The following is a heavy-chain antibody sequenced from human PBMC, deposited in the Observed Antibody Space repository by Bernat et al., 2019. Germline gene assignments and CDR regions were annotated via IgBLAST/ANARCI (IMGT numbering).Heavy chain of an antibody. D-gene: IGHD2-15*01. Sequence: QVQLQESGPGLVKPSDTLSLTCTVSGGSISSYYWSWIRQPPGKGLEWIGYIFYIGSTNYNPSLKSRITMSVDTSKNQFSLNLSSVTAADTAGYYCARGYCSGGSWHSDPFDYWGQGTLVTVSS. J-gene: IGHJ4*02. V-gene: IGHV4-59*08. CDR3: ARGYCSGGSWHSDPFDY. CDR2: IFYIGST. CDR1: GGSISSYY.